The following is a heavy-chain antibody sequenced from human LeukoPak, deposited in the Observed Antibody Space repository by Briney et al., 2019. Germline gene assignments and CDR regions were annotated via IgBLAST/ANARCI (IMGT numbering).Heavy chain of an antibody. Sequence: ASVKVSCKASGYAFTSYGISWVRQAPGQGLEWMGWISAYNGNTNYAQKLQGRVTMTTDTSTSTANMELRSLRSDDTAVYYCASFPNASAGPDYYYYGMDVWGQGTTVTVSS. V-gene: IGHV1-18*01. D-gene: IGHD6-13*01. CDR2: ISAYNGNT. CDR1: GYAFTSYG. CDR3: ASFPNASAGPDYYYYGMDV. J-gene: IGHJ6*02.